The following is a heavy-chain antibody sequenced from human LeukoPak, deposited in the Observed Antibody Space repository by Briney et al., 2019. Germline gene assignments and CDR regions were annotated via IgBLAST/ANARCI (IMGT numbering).Heavy chain of an antibody. V-gene: IGHV3-11*01. CDR3: ARAPGDSSGYR. CDR2: IGTRSNPI. Sequence: GGSLRLSCAASGFSFSDFYMSWIRQAPGMGLEWISYIGTRSNPIYYADSVKGRFTIPRDDAKNSLYLQMNSLRAEDTAVYYCARAPGDSSGYRWGQGTLVTVSS. CDR1: GFSFSDFY. D-gene: IGHD3-22*01. J-gene: IGHJ4*02.